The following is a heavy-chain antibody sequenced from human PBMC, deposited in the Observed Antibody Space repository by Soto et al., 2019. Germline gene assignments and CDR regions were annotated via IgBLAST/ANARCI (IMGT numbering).Heavy chain of an antibody. CDR1: GGSISSYY. CDR3: ARVVGSSWYSVVLVGATREGSWFDP. Sequence: SETLSLTCTVSGGSISSYYWSWIRQPPGKGLEWIGYIYYSGSTNYNPSLKSRVTISVDTSKNQFSLKLSSVTAADTAVYYCARVVGSSWYSVVLVGATREGSWFDPWGQGTLVTV. D-gene: IGHD1-26*01. CDR2: IYYSGST. J-gene: IGHJ5*02. V-gene: IGHV4-59*01.